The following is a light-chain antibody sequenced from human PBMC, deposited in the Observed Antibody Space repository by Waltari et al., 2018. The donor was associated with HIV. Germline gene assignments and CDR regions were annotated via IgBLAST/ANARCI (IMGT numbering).Light chain of an antibody. J-gene: IGLJ2*01. CDR2: EVT. CDR3: SSFANRDGFYVL. V-gene: IGLV2-8*01. Sequence: QSALTHPPSASGSPGQSVTLSCTGTNSDIGTYDYLPWYQQPPGKAPQLVISEVTKRPSGVADRFSCSKSGNTAFLTVSGLQAEDEADYYCSSFANRDGFYVLFGGGTRLTVL. CDR1: NSDIGTYDY.